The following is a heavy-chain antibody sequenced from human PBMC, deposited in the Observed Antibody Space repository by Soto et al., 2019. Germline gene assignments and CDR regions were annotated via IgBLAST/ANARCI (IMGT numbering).Heavy chain of an antibody. CDR2: INHSGST. Sequence: SETRSRTWAVYGGSFSWYYWSWIRQPPGKGLEWIGEINHSGSTNYNPSLKSRVTTSVDTSKNQFSLKLSSVTAADTAVYYCARRIYGSGSYSFYYYYGMDVWGQGTTVTVSS. J-gene: IGHJ6*02. CDR3: ARRIYGSGSYSFYYYYGMDV. V-gene: IGHV4-34*01. CDR1: GGSFSWYY. D-gene: IGHD3-10*01.